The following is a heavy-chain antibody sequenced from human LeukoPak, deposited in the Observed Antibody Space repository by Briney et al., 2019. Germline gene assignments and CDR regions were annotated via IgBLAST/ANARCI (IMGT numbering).Heavy chain of an antibody. J-gene: IGHJ5*02. Sequence: SETLSLTCTVSGGSISSYYWSWIRQPPGKGLEWIGYIYYSGSTNYNPSLKSRVTISVDTSKNQFSLKLSSVTAADTAVYYCARGGVGATGWFDPWGQGTLSPSPQ. CDR1: GGSISSYY. D-gene: IGHD1-26*01. V-gene: IGHV4-59*01. CDR2: IYYSGST. CDR3: ARGGVGATGWFDP.